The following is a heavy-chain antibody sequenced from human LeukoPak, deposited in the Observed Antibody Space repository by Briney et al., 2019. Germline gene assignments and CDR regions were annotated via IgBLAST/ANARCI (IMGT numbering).Heavy chain of an antibody. CDR1: GYTFTSYD. D-gene: IGHD3-10*01. J-gene: IGHJ4*02. Sequence: GASVKVSCKASGYTFTSYDINWVRQATGQGLEWMGWMNPNSGNAGYAQKFQGRVTITRNTSISTAYMELSSLRSEDTAMYYCARGFHRLYGSGNYYNPEFDYWGQGTLVTVSS. CDR2: MNPNSGNA. CDR3: ARGFHRLYGSGNYYNPEFDY. V-gene: IGHV1-8*03.